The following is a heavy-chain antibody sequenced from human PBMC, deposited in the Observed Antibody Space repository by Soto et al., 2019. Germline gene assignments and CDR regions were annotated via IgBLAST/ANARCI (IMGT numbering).Heavy chain of an antibody. CDR1: EFTFSSYS. CDR2: ISSSSSYI. CDR3: ARESATVVTRYFDY. D-gene: IGHD4-17*01. J-gene: IGHJ4*02. Sequence: GGSLRLSCAASEFTFSSYSMNWVRQAPGKGLEWVSSISSSSSYIYYADSVKGRFTISRDNAKNSLYLQMNSLRAEDTAVYYCARESATVVTRYFDYWGQGTLVTVSS. V-gene: IGHV3-21*01.